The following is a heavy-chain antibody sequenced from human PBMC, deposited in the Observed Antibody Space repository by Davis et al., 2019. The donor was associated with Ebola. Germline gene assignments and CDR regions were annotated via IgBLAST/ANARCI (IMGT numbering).Heavy chain of an antibody. CDR2: IVYSGST. D-gene: IGHD7-27*01. CDR3: ERVGNWGVWRGSFDI. CDR1: GGPIRSSSYY. Sequence: MPSETLSLTCPAPGGPIRSSSYYWGWIRQPRGKGREWIGSIVYSGSTSYNPSLTSRVTISVDTSKNQFSQKLSSVTTAGTAVYYCERVGNWGVWRGSFDIWGQGTMVTVSS. J-gene: IGHJ3*02. V-gene: IGHV4-39*01.